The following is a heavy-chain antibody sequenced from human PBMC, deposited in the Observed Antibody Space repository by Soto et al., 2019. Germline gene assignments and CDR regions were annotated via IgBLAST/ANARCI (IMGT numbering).Heavy chain of an antibody. CDR3: ARAVAVPADFKY. CDR1: GSTFTGYA. D-gene: IGHD6-19*01. J-gene: IGHJ4*02. CDR2: INAGNGNT. V-gene: IGHV1-3*01. Sequence: ASLKVSCKSSGSTFTGYAMHWVRQAPGQRLEWMGWINAGNGNTKYSQKFQGRVTITRDTSASTAYMELSSLRSEDTAVYYCARAVAVPADFKYWGQGALVTVSS.